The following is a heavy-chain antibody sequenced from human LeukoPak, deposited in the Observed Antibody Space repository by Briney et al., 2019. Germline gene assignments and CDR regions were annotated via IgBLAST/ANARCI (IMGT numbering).Heavy chain of an antibody. CDR2: IHFDGNNK. CDR1: GFTFSSYG. D-gene: IGHD1-26*01. Sequence: GGSLRLSCAASGFTFSSYGMPWVRQAPGKGLEWVAFIHFDGNNKYYVDSVKGRFTASRDNSKNTLYLQMNSLTAEDTAVYYCAKSSGSYLDYWGQGTLVTVSS. J-gene: IGHJ4*02. CDR3: AKSSGSYLDY. V-gene: IGHV3-30*02.